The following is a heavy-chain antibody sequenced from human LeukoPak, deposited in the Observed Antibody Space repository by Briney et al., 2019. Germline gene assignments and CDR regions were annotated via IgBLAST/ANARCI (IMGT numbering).Heavy chain of an antibody. CDR3: ASPYCSSTSCSTLYDY. Sequence: SQTLSLTCAISGDSVSSNSAAWNWIRQSPSRGLGWLGRTYYRSKWYNDYAVSVKSRITINPDTSKNQFSLQLNSVTPEDTAVYYCASPYCSSTSCSTLYDYWGQGTLVTVSS. CDR1: GDSVSSNSAA. CDR2: TYYRSKWYN. D-gene: IGHD2-2*01. J-gene: IGHJ4*02. V-gene: IGHV6-1*01.